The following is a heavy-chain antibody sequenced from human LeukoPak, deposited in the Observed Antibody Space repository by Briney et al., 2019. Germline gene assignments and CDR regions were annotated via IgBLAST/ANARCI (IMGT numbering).Heavy chain of an antibody. D-gene: IGHD3-22*01. CDR3: ARLFAVVTRFFDY. CDR2: IYYSGST. Sequence: SETLSLTCTVSGGSISSYYWSWIRQPPGKGLEWIGYIYYSGSTNYNPSLKSRVTISVDTSTNQFSLKLSSVTAADTAVYYCARLFAVVTRFFDYWGQGTLVTVSS. J-gene: IGHJ4*02. CDR1: GGSISSYY. V-gene: IGHV4-59*12.